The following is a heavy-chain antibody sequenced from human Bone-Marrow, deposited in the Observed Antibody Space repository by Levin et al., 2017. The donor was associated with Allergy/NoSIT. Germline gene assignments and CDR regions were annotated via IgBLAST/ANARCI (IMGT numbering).Heavy chain of an antibody. CDR3: ARDNEWFYFGT. J-gene: IGHJ4*02. Sequence: QPGGSLRLSCTVSGVSVRHSGMHWVRQAPGKGLEWVGGLWSDGVTQNYVDSVRGRFSISRDTSNNMVYLQMNGLTADDTAVYYCARDNEWFYFGTWGQGALVTVSS. V-gene: IGHV3-33*01. CDR1: GVSVRHSG. D-gene: IGHD3-3*01. CDR2: LWSDGVTQ.